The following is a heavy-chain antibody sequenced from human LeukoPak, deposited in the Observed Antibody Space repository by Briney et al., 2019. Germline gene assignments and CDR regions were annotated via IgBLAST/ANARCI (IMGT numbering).Heavy chain of an antibody. D-gene: IGHD3-16*01. V-gene: IGHV4-59*01. CDR1: GGSITKDY. CDR3: ATSYDHGWLIGS. J-gene: IGHJ4*02. Sequence: SETLSLTCTVSGGSITKDYWNWIRQSSGKQLEWIGSIHYSGTINYSPSLKSRITISLDTSKNQFSLKLSSVTAADTAMYYCATSYDHGWLIGSWGQGTLVTVSS. CDR2: IHYSGTI.